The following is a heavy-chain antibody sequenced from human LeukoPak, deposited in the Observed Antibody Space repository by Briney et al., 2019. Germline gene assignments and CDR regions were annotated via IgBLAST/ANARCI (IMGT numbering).Heavy chain of an antibody. V-gene: IGHV3-66*01. Sequence: PGGSLRLSCAASGFTVSSNYMSWVRQAPGKGLEWVSVIYSGGSTYYADSVKGRFTISRDNSKNTLYLQTNSLRAEDTAVYYCARCHDYYDSSGYYQDAFDIWGQGTMVTVSS. CDR1: GFTVSSNY. D-gene: IGHD3-22*01. CDR2: IYSGGST. J-gene: IGHJ3*02. CDR3: ARCHDYYDSSGYYQDAFDI.